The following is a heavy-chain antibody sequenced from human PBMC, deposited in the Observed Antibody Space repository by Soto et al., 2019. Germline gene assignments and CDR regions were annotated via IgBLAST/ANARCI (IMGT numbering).Heavy chain of an antibody. Sequence: GGSLRLSCASSGCTFSRDGMSWVRQSPGKGLEWVSLITDNGGSTYYADSVKGRFTISRDNTKNTLFLQMNSLRAEDTAVYYCAKERANKTVFEYWGQGALVTVSS. CDR1: GCTFSRDG. CDR3: AKERANKTVFEY. V-gene: IGHV3-23*01. J-gene: IGHJ4*02. CDR2: ITDNGGST.